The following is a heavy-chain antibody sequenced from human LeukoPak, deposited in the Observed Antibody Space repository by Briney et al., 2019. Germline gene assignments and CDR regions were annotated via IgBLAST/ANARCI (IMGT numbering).Heavy chain of an antibody. Sequence: PGGSLRLSCAASGFTFNTCAMSWVRQAPGRGLEWVSVINNSGRTIYYADSVKGRFTISRDNSKNTLHLQMNSLRAEDTAVFFCAKPIYTSGWINSFDSWGQGTLVTVSS. V-gene: IGHV3-23*01. D-gene: IGHD6-19*01. CDR2: INNSGRTI. CDR3: AKPIYTSGWINSFDS. CDR1: GFTFNTCA. J-gene: IGHJ5*01.